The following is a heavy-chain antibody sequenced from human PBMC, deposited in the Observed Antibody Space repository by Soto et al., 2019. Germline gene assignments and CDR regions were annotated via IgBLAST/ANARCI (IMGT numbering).Heavy chain of an antibody. CDR2: TSYDGSNN. CDR1: GFTFRSYV. CDR3: ARWGTAGGLDV. D-gene: IGHD3-16*01. J-gene: IGHJ4*02. V-gene: IGHV3-33*05. Sequence: QVQLVESGGGVVQPGTSLRLSCVGSGFTFRSYVIHWVRQAPGKGLEWVALTSYDGSNNFYGDSVKGRFTISRDNSRNTVELQMDSLILEETAFYYCARWGTAGGLDVWGQGTLVYVSS.